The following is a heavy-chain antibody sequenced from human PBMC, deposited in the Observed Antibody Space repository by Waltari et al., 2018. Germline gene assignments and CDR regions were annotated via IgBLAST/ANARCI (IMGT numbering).Heavy chain of an antibody. CDR2: ISGSGGST. Sequence: EVQLLESGGGLVQPGGSLRLSCAASGLRFSSYAMSWVRQAPGKGLEWVSAISGSGGSTYYADSVKGRFTISRDNSKNTLYLQMNSLRAEDTAVYYCAKAPVGSSSFGWGQGTLVTVSS. J-gene: IGHJ4*02. CDR1: GLRFSSYA. CDR3: AKAPVGSSSFG. V-gene: IGHV3-23*01. D-gene: IGHD6-6*01.